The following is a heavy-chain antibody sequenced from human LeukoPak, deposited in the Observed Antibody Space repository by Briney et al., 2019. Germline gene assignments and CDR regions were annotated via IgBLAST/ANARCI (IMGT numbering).Heavy chain of an antibody. CDR1: GFTFDDYA. Sequence: GGSLRLSCAASGFTFDDYAMHWVRHAPGKGLEWASGISWKRGSIGYTDSVKGRVTISRDNAKNSLYLQMNSLRAEDTGLYYCAKDGNSGSYSYYGMDVWGQGTTVTVSS. CDR3: AKDGNSGSYSYYGMDV. J-gene: IGHJ6*02. CDR2: ISWKRGSI. D-gene: IGHD1-26*01. V-gene: IGHV3-9*01.